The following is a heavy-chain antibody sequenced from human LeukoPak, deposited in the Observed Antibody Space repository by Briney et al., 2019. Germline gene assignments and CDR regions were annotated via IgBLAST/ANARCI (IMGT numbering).Heavy chain of an antibody. CDR1: GFTFSSYG. CDR2: ISYDGSDK. D-gene: IGHD1-26*01. CDR3: AKDRTGGTYYFAIDY. V-gene: IGHV3-30*18. Sequence: QPGRSLRLSCAASGFTFSSYGMHWVRQAPGKGLEWVALISYDGSDKDYADSVKGRFTISRDNSKNTLYLQMNSLRAEDTAVYYCAKDRTGGTYYFAIDYWGQGTLVTVSS. J-gene: IGHJ4*02.